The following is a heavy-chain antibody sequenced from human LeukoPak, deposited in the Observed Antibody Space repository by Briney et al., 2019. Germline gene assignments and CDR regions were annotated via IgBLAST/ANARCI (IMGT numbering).Heavy chain of an antibody. CDR3: ARGEGWLQFLSAVPLDY. J-gene: IGHJ4*02. V-gene: IGHV3-30*03. CDR2: ISYDGSNK. Sequence: GRSLRLSCAASGFTFSSYGMHWVRQAPGKGLEWVAVISYDGSNKYYADSVKGRFTISRDNSKNTLYLQMNSLRAEDTAVYYCARGEGWLQFLSAVPLDYWGQGTQVTVSS. CDR1: GFTFSSYG. D-gene: IGHD5-24*01.